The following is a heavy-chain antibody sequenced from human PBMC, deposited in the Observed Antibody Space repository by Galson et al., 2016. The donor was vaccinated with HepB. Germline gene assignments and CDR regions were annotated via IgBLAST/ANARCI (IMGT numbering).Heavy chain of an antibody. CDR3: IWVQRISIEGYFYYYLDV. Sequence: SLRLSCAASAFTFTDYTMNWVRQAPGKGLEWVSSISSTSEYIYYTDSVKGRFTISRDNAKNSLYLQMNSLKTEDTAVYYCIWVQRISIEGYFYYYLDVWGKGTTVTVSS. CDR1: AFTFTDYT. D-gene: IGHD3-3*02. V-gene: IGHV3-21*03. J-gene: IGHJ6*03. CDR2: ISSTSEYI.